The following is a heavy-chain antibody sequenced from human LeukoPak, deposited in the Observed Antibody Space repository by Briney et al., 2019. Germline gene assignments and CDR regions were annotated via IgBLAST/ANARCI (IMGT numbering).Heavy chain of an antibody. CDR1: GYSISSGYY. CDR3: ARLTPTTLSLYYYYMDV. CDR2: IYHSGST. J-gene: IGHJ6*03. V-gene: IGHV4-38-2*02. Sequence: SETLSLTCTVSGYSISSGYYWGWIRQPPGQGMEWIGSIYHSGSTYYNPSLKSRVTISVDKSKNQFSLKLTSVTAADTAVYYCARLTPTTLSLYYYYMDVWGKGTTVTVSS. D-gene: IGHD2/OR15-2a*01.